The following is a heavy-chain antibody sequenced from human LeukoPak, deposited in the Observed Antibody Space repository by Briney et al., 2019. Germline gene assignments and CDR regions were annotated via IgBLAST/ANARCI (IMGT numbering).Heavy chain of an antibody. CDR2: IKSDGSST. D-gene: IGHD5-24*01. V-gene: IGHV3-74*01. CDR1: GFTFSSYW. Sequence: GGSLRLSCAASGFTFSSYWIHWVRQPPGKGLVWVSRIKSDGSSTTYADSVRGRFTISRDNAKNTLYLQMNSLRAEDTAVYYCVRGVGVSRFNYFDPWGQGTLVVVSS. CDR3: VRGVGVSRFNYFDP. J-gene: IGHJ5*02.